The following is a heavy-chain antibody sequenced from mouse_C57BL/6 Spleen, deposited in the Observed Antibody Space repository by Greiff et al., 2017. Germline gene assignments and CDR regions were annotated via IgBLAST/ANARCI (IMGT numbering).Heavy chain of an antibody. V-gene: IGHV1-64*01. D-gene: IGHD1-1*01. CDR3: ARDGSSYWDFDV. CDR1: GYTFTSYW. Sequence: VQLQQPGAELVKPGASVKLSCKASGYTFTSYWMHWVKQRPGQGLEWIGMIHPNSGSTNYNEKFKSKATLTVDKSSSTAYMQLSSLTSEDSAVYDCARDGSSYWDFDVWGTGTTVTVSS. J-gene: IGHJ1*03. CDR2: IHPNSGST.